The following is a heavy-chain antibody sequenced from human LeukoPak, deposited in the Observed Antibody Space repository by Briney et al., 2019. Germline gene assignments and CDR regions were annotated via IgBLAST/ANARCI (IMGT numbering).Heavy chain of an antibody. CDR2: INPNSGDT. V-gene: IGHV1-2*02. J-gene: IGHJ4*02. D-gene: IGHD1-20*01. CDR1: GYTFTGYY. Sequence: ASVKVSCKASGYTFTGYYMHWVRQAPGQGLEWLGWINPNSGDTNFAQKFQGRATMTRDTSISTAYMELSRLRSDDTAVYYCARDLAGYNWNDAGFDSWGQGTLVTVSS. CDR3: ARDLAGYNWNDAGFDS.